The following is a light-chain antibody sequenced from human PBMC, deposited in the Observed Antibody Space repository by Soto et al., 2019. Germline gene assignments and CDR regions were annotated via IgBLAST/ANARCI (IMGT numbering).Light chain of an antibody. CDR2: DAS. J-gene: IGKJ5*01. CDR3: HQRSNWPIT. CDR1: QSVSSY. V-gene: IGKV3-11*01. Sequence: EIVLTQSPATLSLSPEERATLSCRASQSVSSYLAWYQQKPGQAPRLLIYDASNRATGIPARFSGSGSGTDFTLTISILEPEDFAVYYCHQRSNWPITFGQGTRLEIK.